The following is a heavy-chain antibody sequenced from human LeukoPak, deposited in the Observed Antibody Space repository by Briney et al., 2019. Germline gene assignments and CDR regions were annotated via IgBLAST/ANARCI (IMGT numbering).Heavy chain of an antibody. CDR3: ARDHVRIAGYSSAANWFDP. CDR2: INPNSGGT. V-gene: IGHV1-2*02. D-gene: IGHD6-19*01. J-gene: IGHJ5*02. CDR1: GYTFTGYY. Sequence: ASVKVSCKASGYTFTGYYMHWVRQAPGQGLEWVGWINPNSGGTNYAQKFQGRVTMTRDTSISTAYMELSRLRSDDTAVYYCARDHVRIAGYSSAANWFDPWGQGTLVTVSS.